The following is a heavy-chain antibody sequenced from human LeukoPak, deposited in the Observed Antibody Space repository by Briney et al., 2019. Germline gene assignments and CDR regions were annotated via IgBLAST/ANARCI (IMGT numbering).Heavy chain of an antibody. J-gene: IGHJ4*02. Sequence: PGRSLRLSCAASGFTFSSYAMHWVRQAPGKGLEWVAVISYDGSNKYYADSVKGRFTISRDNSKNTLYLQMNSLRAEDTAVYYCARENWNDEIDYWGQGTLVTVSS. V-gene: IGHV3-30*04. CDR1: GFTFSSYA. CDR3: ARENWNDEIDY. D-gene: IGHD1-1*01. CDR2: ISYDGSNK.